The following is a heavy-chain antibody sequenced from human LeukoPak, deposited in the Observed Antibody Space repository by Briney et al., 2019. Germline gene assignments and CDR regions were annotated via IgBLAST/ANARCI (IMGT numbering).Heavy chain of an antibody. CDR2: IYYTGSP. Sequence: SETLSLTCTVSGGFISNYFWGWIRQPPGRGLEWIGSIYYTGSPYYNPSLKSRVTISVDTSKNQFSLKLSSVTAADTALYYCARDYYDSSAYYYFPYWGQGTLVAVSS. V-gene: IGHV4-39*07. D-gene: IGHD3-22*01. CDR3: ARDYYDSSAYYYFPY. CDR1: GGFISNYF. J-gene: IGHJ4*02.